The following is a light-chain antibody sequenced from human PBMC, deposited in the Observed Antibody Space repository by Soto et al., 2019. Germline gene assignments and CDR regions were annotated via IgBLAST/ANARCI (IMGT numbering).Light chain of an antibody. CDR3: CSYAGSDTDV. CDR1: SSDVGGYNY. V-gene: IGLV2-11*01. Sequence: QSALTQPRSVSGFPGQSVTISCTGTSSDVGGYNYVSWYQQHPGKAPKLMVYEVTKRPSGVPDRFSGSKSGNTASLTISGLQAEDEADYYCCSYAGSDTDVFGGGTKLTVL. J-gene: IGLJ2*01. CDR2: EVT.